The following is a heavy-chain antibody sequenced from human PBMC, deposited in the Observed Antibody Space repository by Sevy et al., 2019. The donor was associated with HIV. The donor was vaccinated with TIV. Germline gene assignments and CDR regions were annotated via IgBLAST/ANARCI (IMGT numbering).Heavy chain of an antibody. J-gene: IGHJ6*03. V-gene: IGHV4-59*01. Sequence: SETLSLTCTVSGDSISNYYGSWIRQPPGKGLEWIGYIYNSGSTNYNPSLKSRVTLSVDTSKNQFSLKLSSVTAADTAVYYCASVVVVPAAKYFYFYYMDVWGKGTTVTVSS. CDR2: IYNSGST. D-gene: IGHD2-2*01. CDR3: ASVVVVPAAKYFYFYYMDV. CDR1: GDSISNYY.